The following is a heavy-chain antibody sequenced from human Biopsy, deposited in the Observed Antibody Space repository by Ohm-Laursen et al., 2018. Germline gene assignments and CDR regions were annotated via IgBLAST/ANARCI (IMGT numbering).Heavy chain of an antibody. J-gene: IGHJ5*02. CDR2: ISGSGGRT. V-gene: IGHV3-23*01. CDR3: AKEVFSAVGTSGFEP. D-gene: IGHD1/OR15-1a*01. Sequence: SLRLSCTAPGFTFSNYAMSWVRQAPGKGLEWVSGISGSGGRTYYAESMKGRFTISRDNSKKTVYLQMKSLRAEDTAVYYCAKEVFSAVGTSGFEPWGQGTLVTVSS. CDR1: GFTFSNYA.